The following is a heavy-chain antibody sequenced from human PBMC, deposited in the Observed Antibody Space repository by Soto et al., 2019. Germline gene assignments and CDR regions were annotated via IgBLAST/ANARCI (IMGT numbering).Heavy chain of an antibody. Sequence: SVKVSCKASGFTFSNSAVQWVRQARGQRLEWIGWSVVGSGNTNYAQRFQERVSITRDMSTSTAYLEVNSLRSEDTAVYYCAADDMTTVLWGQGTPVTVSS. CDR1: GFTFSNSA. J-gene: IGHJ4*02. CDR2: SVVGSGNT. CDR3: AADDMTTVL. V-gene: IGHV1-58*01. D-gene: IGHD1-1*01.